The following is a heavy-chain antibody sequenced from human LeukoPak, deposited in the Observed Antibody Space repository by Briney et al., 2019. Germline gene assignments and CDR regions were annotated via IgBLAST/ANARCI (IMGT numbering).Heavy chain of an antibody. J-gene: IGHJ4*02. V-gene: IGHV3-33*06. D-gene: IGHD6-25*01. CDR1: GFTFSTYA. Sequence: GRSLRLSCAASGFTFSTYAMHWVRQAPGKGLEWVAFIWPDGSKKCYADSVKGRFAISRENSKNTVYLQMNDLRPEDTALYFCAKISSSAESNFDYWGQGTLLTVSS. CDR2: IWPDGSKK. CDR3: AKISSSAESNFDY.